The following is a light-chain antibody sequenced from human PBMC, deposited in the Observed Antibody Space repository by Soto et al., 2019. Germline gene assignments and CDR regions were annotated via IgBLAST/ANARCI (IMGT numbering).Light chain of an antibody. CDR1: QSVSSSY. Sequence: EIVLTQSPGTLSLSPGERATLSCRASQSVSSSYLAWYQQKPGQAPRLLIYGASSRATGIPDRFSGSGSGTDFTLTISRLEPEDFGVYYCQQYGSSSLTFGGGTKVAIK. V-gene: IGKV3-20*01. CDR2: GAS. J-gene: IGKJ4*01. CDR3: QQYGSSSLT.